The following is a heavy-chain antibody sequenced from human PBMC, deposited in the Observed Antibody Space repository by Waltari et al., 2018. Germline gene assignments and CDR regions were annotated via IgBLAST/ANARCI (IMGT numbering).Heavy chain of an antibody. J-gene: IGHJ6*02. CDR3: ARGHWYAMDV. V-gene: IGHV3-74*01. CDR1: GFTFSTFW. Sequence: VQVVESGGGLVQPGGSLRLSCVASGFTFSTFWMHWVRQVPGKGLVWVSCLNIEVTTTRDADSVKGRFIISRDNAKDTMYLQMDNLRAEDTAVYYCARGHWYAMDVWGQGTTVTVSS. CDR2: LNIEVTTT. D-gene: IGHD1-1*01.